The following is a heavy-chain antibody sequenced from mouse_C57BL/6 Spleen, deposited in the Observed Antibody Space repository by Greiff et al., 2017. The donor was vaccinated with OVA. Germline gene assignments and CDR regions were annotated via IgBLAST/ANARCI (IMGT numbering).Heavy chain of an antibody. V-gene: IGHV1-62-2*01. CDR3: ARHEEYEPYWYFDV. CDR2: IYPGSGST. D-gene: IGHD2-10*02. CDR1: GYTFTEYA. J-gene: IGHJ1*03. Sequence: QVQLQQSGAELVKPGASVKLSCKASGYTFTEYAINWVKQRAGQGLEWIGGIYPGSGSTKYNEKFKDKATLTADKSSSTVYMELSRLTSEDSAVYFCARHEEYEPYWYFDVWGTGTTVTVSS.